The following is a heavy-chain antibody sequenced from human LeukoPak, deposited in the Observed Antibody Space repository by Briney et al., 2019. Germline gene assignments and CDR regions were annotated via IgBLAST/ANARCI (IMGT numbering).Heavy chain of an antibody. CDR1: GGSFSGYY. CDR2: IKPSGST. V-gene: IGHV4-34*01. D-gene: IGHD3-10*01. Sequence: SETLSLTCAVYGGSFSGYYWSWIRQPPGKGLEWIGEIKPSGSTNYHPSLKSRGTISVDTSNIQFSLKLSSVTVADTAVYYGAREAPGVLLWFGEFLVANWFDPWGQGTLVTVSS. J-gene: IGHJ5*02. CDR3: AREAPGVLLWFGEFLVANWFDP.